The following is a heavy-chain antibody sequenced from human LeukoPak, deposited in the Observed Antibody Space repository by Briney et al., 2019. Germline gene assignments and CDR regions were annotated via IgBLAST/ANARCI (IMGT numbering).Heavy chain of an antibody. V-gene: IGHV1-8*02. J-gene: IGHJ4*02. CDR2: MNPNSGNT. CDR3: ARGLRAVAGTGLGY. D-gene: IGHD6-19*01. Sequence: EASVKVSCKASGGTFSSYAISWVRQATGQGLEWMGWMNPNSGNTGYAQKFQGRVTMTRNTSISTAYMELSSLRSEDTAVYYCARGLRAVAGTGLGYWGQGTLVTVSS. CDR1: GGTFSSYA.